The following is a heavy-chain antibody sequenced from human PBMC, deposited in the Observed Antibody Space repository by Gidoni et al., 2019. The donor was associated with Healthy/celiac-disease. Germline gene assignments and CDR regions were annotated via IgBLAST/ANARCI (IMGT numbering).Heavy chain of an antibody. Sequence: TFSSYGMHWVRQAPGKGLEWVAVIWYDGSNKHYADSVKGRFTISRDNSKNTLYLQMNSLRAEDTAVYYCARMGYDFWSGEKYGMDVWGQGTTVTVSS. CDR2: IWYDGSNK. V-gene: IGHV3-33*01. CDR1: TFSSYG. D-gene: IGHD3-3*01. CDR3: ARMGYDFWSGEKYGMDV. J-gene: IGHJ6*02.